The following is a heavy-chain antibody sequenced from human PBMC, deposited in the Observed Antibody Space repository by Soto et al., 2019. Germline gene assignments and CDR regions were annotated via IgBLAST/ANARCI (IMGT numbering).Heavy chain of an antibody. Sequence: QVQLVESGGGVVQPAMSLRLSCAPSGFTFSSYGMHWDRQAPGKGLEWVAVIWYDGSNKYYADSVKGRFTISRDNSKNTLYLQMNSLRAEDTAVYYCARGRRCSGGSWYGGTAEYFQHWGQGTLVTVSS. CDR1: GFTFSSYG. CDR2: IWYDGSNK. D-gene: IGHD2-15*01. J-gene: IGHJ1*01. V-gene: IGHV3-33*01. CDR3: ARGRRCSGGSWYGGTAEYFQH.